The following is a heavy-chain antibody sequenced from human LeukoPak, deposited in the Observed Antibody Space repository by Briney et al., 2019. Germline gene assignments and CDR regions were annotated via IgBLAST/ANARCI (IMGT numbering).Heavy chain of an antibody. CDR1: GGSISSYY. V-gene: IGHV4-59*10. J-gene: IGHJ4*02. CDR2: IYTSGST. Sequence: SETLSLTCAVYGGSISSYYWSWIRQPAGKGLEWIGRIYTSGSTNYNPSLKSRVTMSVDTSKNQFSLKLSSVTAADTAVYYCARGVLEYCSSASCSTRDDYWGQGTLVTVSS. CDR3: ARGVLEYCSSASCSTRDDY. D-gene: IGHD2-2*01.